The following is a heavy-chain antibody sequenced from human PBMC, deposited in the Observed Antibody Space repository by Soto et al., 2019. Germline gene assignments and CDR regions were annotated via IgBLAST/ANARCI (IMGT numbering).Heavy chain of an antibody. V-gene: IGHV3-64*01. J-gene: IGHJ3*02. CDR3: ARTPPWDGMTTVTTGAFDI. D-gene: IGHD4-17*01. CDR1: GFTFSSYA. CDR2: ISSNGGST. Sequence: GGSLRLSCAASGFTFSSYAMHWVRQAPGKGLEYVSAISSNGGSTYYANSVKGRFTISRDNSKNTLYLQMGSLRAGDMAVYYCARTPPWDGMTTVTTGAFDIWGQGTMVTVSS.